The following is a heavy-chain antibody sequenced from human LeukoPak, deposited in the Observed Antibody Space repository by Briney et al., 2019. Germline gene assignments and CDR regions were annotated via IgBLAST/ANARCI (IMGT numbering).Heavy chain of an antibody. Sequence: ASVKVSCKASGYTFTSFGISWVRQAPGQGLEWMGWNSAYNGNTNYARKVQGRVTMTTDTSTSTAYMELRSLRSDDTAVYYCATHDYGDYSWFDPWGQGTLVTVSS. CDR2: NSAYNGNT. D-gene: IGHD4-17*01. V-gene: IGHV1-18*01. J-gene: IGHJ5*02. CDR1: GYTFTSFG. CDR3: ATHDYGDYSWFDP.